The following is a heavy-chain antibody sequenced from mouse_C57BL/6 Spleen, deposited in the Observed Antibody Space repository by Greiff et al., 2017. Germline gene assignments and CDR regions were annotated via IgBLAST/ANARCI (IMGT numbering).Heavy chain of an antibody. CDR2: ISYDGSN. V-gene: IGHV3-6*01. CDR1: GYSITSGYY. Sequence: EVKLMESGPGLVKPSQSLSLTCSVTGYSITSGYYWNWIRQFPGNKLEWMGYISYDGSNNYNPSLKNRISITRDTSKNQFFLKLNSVTTEDTATYYCARDGNSPPMDYWGQGTSVTVSS. J-gene: IGHJ4*01. D-gene: IGHD2-1*01. CDR3: ARDGNSPPMDY.